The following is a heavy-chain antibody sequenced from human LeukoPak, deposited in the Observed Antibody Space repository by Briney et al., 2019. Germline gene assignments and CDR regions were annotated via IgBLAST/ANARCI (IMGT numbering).Heavy chain of an antibody. CDR3: ARGPYCSSTSCYNYYYYYMDV. CDR2: TNPNSGNT. Sequence: ASVKVSWKASGYTFTSYDINWVRQATGQGLEWMGWTNPNSGNTGYAQKFQGRVTITRNTSISTAYMELSSLRSEDTAVYYCARGPYCSSTSCYNYYYYYMDVWGKGTTVTVSS. V-gene: IGHV1-8*03. J-gene: IGHJ6*03. CDR1: GYTFTSYD. D-gene: IGHD2-2*02.